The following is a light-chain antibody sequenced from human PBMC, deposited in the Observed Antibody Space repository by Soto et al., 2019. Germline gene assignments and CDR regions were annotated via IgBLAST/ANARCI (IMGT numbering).Light chain of an antibody. Sequence: EIVLTQSPATLSLSPGERATLSCRASQSVSRYLAWYQQNPGQAPRLLIYGASNSATGIPARFSGSVSGTDFTLTISSLEPEDFAVYYCQQRSNWTFGQGNKVEIK. J-gene: IGKJ1*01. CDR2: GAS. V-gene: IGKV3-11*01. CDR1: QSVSRY. CDR3: QQRSNWT.